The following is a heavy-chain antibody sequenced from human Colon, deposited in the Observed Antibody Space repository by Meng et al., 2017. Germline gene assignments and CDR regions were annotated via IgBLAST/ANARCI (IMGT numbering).Heavy chain of an antibody. CDR1: GYTFTDYD. Sequence: QVQLVQSGAEVEKPGASVKVSCRASGYTFTDYDIAWVRQATGQGLEWMGWLSSNSGNAGYAQKFRGRVTMTRNISITTAYMELSNLTSEDTAVYYCARGSIAVAGIRNKGYNWFDPWGQGTLVTVSS. CDR3: ARGSIAVAGIRNKGYNWFDP. D-gene: IGHD6-19*01. CDR2: LSSNSGNA. V-gene: IGHV1-8*01. J-gene: IGHJ5*02.